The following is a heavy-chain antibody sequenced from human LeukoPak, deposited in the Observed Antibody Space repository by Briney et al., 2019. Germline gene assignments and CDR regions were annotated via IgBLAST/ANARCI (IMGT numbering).Heavy chain of an antibody. J-gene: IGHJ3*02. V-gene: IGHV3-48*01. Sequence: GGSLRLSCAASGFTFSSYSMNWVRQAPGKGLEWVSYISSSSSTIYYADSVKGRYTISRDNAKNSLYLQMNSLRAEDTAVYCCARELRFLEWLLQRNAFDIWGQGTMVTVSS. D-gene: IGHD3-3*01. CDR1: GFTFSSYS. CDR3: ARELRFLEWLLQRNAFDI. CDR2: ISSSSSTI.